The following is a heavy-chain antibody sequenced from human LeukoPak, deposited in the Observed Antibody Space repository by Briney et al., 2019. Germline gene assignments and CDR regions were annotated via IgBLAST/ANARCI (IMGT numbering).Heavy chain of an antibody. J-gene: IGHJ4*02. CDR1: GFSLSTSGVG. CDR2: IYWNDDK. D-gene: IGHD4-17*01. CDR3: AHRRSEGPATTVTTGFDY. Sequence: SGPTLVKPTQTLTLTCTFSGFSLSTSGVGVAWIRQPPGKALEWLALIYWNDDKPYSPSLKSRLTIAKDTSKNQVVLTMTNMDPVDTATYYCAHRRSEGPATTVTTGFDYWGQGILVTVSS. V-gene: IGHV2-5*01.